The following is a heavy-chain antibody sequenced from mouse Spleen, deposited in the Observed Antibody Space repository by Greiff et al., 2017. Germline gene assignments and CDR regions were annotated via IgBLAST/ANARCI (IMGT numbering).Heavy chain of an antibody. CDR1: GYTFTSYD. Sequence: VQLQESGPELVKPGASVKLSCKASGYTFTSYDINWVKQRPGQGLEWIGWIYPRDGSTKYNEKFKGKATLTVDTSSSTAYMELHSLTSEDSAVYFCARSPHYGNYAMDYWGQCTSVTVSS. J-gene: IGHJ4*01. CDR2: IYPRDGST. CDR3: ARSPHYGNYAMDY. D-gene: IGHD2-1*01. V-gene: IGHV1-85*01.